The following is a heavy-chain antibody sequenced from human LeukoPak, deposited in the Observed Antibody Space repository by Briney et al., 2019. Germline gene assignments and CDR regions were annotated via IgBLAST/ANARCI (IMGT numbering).Heavy chain of an antibody. V-gene: IGHV4-38-2*02. J-gene: IGHJ2*01. CDR2: IYHSEST. CDR1: AYSISSGYY. CDR3: ARVSSSWYQDWYFDL. D-gene: IGHD6-13*01. Sequence: TSETLSLTCIVSAYSISSGYYWGWIRQPPGKGLEWIGSIYHSESTYYNPSLKSRVTISIDTSKNQFSLKLSSVTAADTALYYCARVSSSWYQDWYFDLWGRGTLVTVSS.